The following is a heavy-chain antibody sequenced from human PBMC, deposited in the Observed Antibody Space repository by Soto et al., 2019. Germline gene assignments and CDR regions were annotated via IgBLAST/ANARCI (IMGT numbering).Heavy chain of an antibody. CDR3: AKARALVVVVAPFDY. Sequence: PGGSLRLSCAASGFRFSNDWMSWVRQAPGKGLEWVANIKQDGSEEYYVDSVKGRFTISRDNAKNTLYLQMNSLRAEDTAVYYYAKARALVVVVAPFDYWGQGTLVTVSS. CDR1: GFRFSNDW. J-gene: IGHJ4*02. V-gene: IGHV3-7*03. D-gene: IGHD2-15*01. CDR2: IKQDGSEE.